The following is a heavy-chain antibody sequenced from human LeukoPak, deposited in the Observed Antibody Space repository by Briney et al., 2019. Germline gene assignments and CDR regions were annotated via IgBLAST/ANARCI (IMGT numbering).Heavy chain of an antibody. J-gene: IGHJ3*02. Sequence: GGSLRLSCAASGFTFTNYRMTWVRQAPGKGLEWVSSISSTSGYIFYADSVQGGFTISRDNAKSSLYLQMNSLRAEDTAVYYCARENGDYADAFDIWGQGTMVTVSS. CDR2: ISSTSGYI. CDR1: GFTFTNYR. D-gene: IGHD4-17*01. CDR3: ARENGDYADAFDI. V-gene: IGHV3-21*01.